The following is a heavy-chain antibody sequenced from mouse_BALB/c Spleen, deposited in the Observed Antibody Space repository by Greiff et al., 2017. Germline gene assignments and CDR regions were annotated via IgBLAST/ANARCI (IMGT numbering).Heavy chain of an antibody. Sequence: EVMLVESGGGLVKPGGSLKLSCAASGFTFSSYAMSWVRQSPEKRLEWVAEISSGGSYTYYPDTVTGRFTISRDNAKNTLYLEMSSLRSEDTAMYYCAREGSSYDWYFDVWGAGTTVTVSS. CDR2: ISSGGSYT. CDR3: AREGSSYDWYFDV. CDR1: GFTFSSYA. D-gene: IGHD1-1*01. J-gene: IGHJ1*01. V-gene: IGHV5-9-4*01.